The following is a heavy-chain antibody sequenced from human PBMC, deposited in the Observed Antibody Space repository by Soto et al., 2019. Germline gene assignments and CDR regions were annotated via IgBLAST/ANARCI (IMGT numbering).Heavy chain of an antibody. D-gene: IGHD6-13*01. V-gene: IGHV4-31*01. CDR2: IYYSGSN. CDR3: ARDQGYSTTSAFDI. Sequence: QVQLQESCPGLVKPSQTLSLTCTVSGGSISSGGYYWSWIRQHPGQGLEWIGYIYYSGSNYYNPYLKSQIIISVDTAKNQFSLNLSSVTAADTAVYYCARDQGYSTTSAFDIWGQGTMCTGSS. CDR1: GGSISSGGYY. J-gene: IGHJ3*02.